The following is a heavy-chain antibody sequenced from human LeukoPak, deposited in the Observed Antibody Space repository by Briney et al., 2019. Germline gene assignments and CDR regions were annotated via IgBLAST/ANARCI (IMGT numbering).Heavy chain of an antibody. D-gene: IGHD2-15*01. V-gene: IGHV4-4*02. CDR3: SREGGPFSPFGF. J-gene: IGHJ4*02. Sequence: SGTLSLTCGVSGGSISGTNWWSWVRQPPGQGLEWIGEISLRGLTNYNPSLRSRLTMSLDESKNQVSLNLTSVTAADTAVYYCSREGGPFSPFGFWGQGTLVSVHS. CDR2: ISLRGLT. CDR1: GGSISGTNW.